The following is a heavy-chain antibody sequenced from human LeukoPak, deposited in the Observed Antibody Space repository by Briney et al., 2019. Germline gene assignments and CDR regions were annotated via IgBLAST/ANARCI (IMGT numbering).Heavy chain of an antibody. CDR1: GFTFSSYW. CDR3: ARGYDILTGYPYYFDY. J-gene: IGHJ4*02. Sequence: AGGSLRLSCAASGFTFSSYWMSWVRQAPGKGLGWVANIKQDGSEKYYVDSVKGRFTISRDNAKNSLYLQMNSLRAEDTAVYYCARGYDILTGYPYYFDYWGQGTLVTVSS. CDR2: IKQDGSEK. V-gene: IGHV3-7*01. D-gene: IGHD3-9*01.